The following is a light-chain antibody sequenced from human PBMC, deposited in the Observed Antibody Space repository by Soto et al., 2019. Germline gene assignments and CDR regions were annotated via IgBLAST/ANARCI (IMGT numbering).Light chain of an antibody. CDR1: QTLAGY. CDR3: QQTSRAAPIT. CDR2: SAS. J-gene: IGKJ5*01. V-gene: IGKV1-39*01. Sequence: DTQMTQSPSSLSASVGDRVIITCRTSQTLAGYLNWYQQRPGKAPELLIYSASNLQNGVPSRFSGSGSGTEFTLTITNLHPEDFATYYCQQTSRAAPITFGQGTRLE.